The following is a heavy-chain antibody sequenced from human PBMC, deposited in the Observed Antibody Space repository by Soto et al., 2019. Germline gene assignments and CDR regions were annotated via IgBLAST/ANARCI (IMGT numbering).Heavy chain of an antibody. CDR3: VREPYRAYERYGMDV. J-gene: IGHJ6*02. D-gene: IGHD5-12*01. CDR2: IFRTGAT. CDR1: GDSVGTNNW. V-gene: IGHV4-4*02. Sequence: QVQLQESGPGLVTPSGTLSLTCAVSGDSVGTNNWWTWVRQSPGKGLEWIGEIFRTGATNYNPSLRGRVTISLDKSNNQFSLKLRSVTAADTAAYYCVREPYRAYERYGMDVWGQGTTVTVSS.